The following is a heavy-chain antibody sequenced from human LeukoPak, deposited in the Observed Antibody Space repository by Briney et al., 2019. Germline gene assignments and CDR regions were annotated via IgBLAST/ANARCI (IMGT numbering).Heavy chain of an antibody. Sequence: GGSLRLSCAASGFIVSSNHMSWVRQAPGKGLEWVSVIYSGGSTYYADSVKGRSTISRDISKNTLYLQMNSLRAEDTAVYYCARDRGGDSTAYSDYWGQGTLVTVSS. CDR3: ARDRGGDSTAYSDY. J-gene: IGHJ4*02. CDR1: GFIVSSNH. D-gene: IGHD3-22*01. CDR2: IYSGGST. V-gene: IGHV3-53*01.